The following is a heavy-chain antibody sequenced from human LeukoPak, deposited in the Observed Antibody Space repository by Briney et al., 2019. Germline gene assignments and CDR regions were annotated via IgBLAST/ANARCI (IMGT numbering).Heavy chain of an antibody. Sequence: SETLSLTCTVSGGSISSYYWSWIRQPPGKGLEWIGYIYCSGSTNYNPSLKSRVTISVDTSKKQISLKLSSVTAADTAVYFCARLAAGGQANDWGQGTLVTVSS. CDR1: GGSISSYY. CDR2: IYCSGST. J-gene: IGHJ4*02. V-gene: IGHV4-59*01. D-gene: IGHD6-13*01. CDR3: ARLAAGGQAND.